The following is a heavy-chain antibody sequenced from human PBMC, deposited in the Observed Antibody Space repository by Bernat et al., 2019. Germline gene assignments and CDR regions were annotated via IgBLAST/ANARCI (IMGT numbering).Heavy chain of an antibody. V-gene: IGHV4-39*01. CDR2: IYYSGST. D-gene: IGHD6-19*01. CDR3: ARHRRYSSGWYYFDY. Sequence: QLQLQESGPGLVKPSETLSLTCTVSGGSISSSSYYWGWIRQPPGKGLEWIGSIYYSGSTYYNPSLKSRVTISVDTSKNQFSLKLSSVTAADTAVYYCARHRRYSSGWYYFDYWGQGTLVTVS. J-gene: IGHJ4*02. CDR1: GGSISSSSYY.